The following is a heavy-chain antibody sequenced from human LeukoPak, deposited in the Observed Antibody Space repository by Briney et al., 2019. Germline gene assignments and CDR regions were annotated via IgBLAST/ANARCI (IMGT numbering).Heavy chain of an antibody. D-gene: IGHD6-19*01. V-gene: IGHV3-74*01. CDR1: GFTFSNYW. CDR3: VRVMPVAGSDS. CDR2: VKSDGTIT. J-gene: IGHJ4*02. Sequence: GGSLRLSCAASGFTFSNYWMHWVRQSPGKGLVWVSRVKSDGTITSYADSVKGRFTIPRDNAKNTLYLQMNSLRVEDTAVYYCVRVMPVAGSDSWGQGTLVTVSS.